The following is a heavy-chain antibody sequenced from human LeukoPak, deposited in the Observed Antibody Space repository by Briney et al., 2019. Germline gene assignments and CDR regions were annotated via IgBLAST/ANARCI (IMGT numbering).Heavy chain of an antibody. J-gene: IGHJ4*02. CDR3: SRESGPFCPFGY. D-gene: IGHD1-26*01. Sequence: KASETLSLTCGVSGGSITSTNWWSWVRQPPGQGLEWIGEISLRGRTNYNPSLNSRVTMSLDESKNQLSLNLTSVTAADTAIYYCSRESGPFCPFGYWGQGTLVTVPS. CDR2: ISLRGRT. CDR1: GGSITSTNW. V-gene: IGHV4-4*02.